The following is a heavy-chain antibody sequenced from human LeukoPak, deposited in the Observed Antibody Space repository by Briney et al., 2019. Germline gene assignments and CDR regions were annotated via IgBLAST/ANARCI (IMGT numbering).Heavy chain of an antibody. Sequence: SETLSLTCTVSGGSISGYLWTWIRQPPGEGLEWIGYVYDNGDTSYHPSFTGRVSISVAMSKNQFSLKLTSVLAADTAEYYCARQSDYDIDTSHYMDVWGKGTTVTVSS. CDR1: GGSISGYL. V-gene: IGHV4-59*13. J-gene: IGHJ6*03. D-gene: IGHD3-22*01. CDR2: VYDNGDT. CDR3: ARQSDYDIDTSHYMDV.